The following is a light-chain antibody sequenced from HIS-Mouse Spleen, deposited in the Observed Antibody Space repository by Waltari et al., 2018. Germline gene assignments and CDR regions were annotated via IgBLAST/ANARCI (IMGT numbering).Light chain of an antibody. CDR2: WAS. V-gene: IGKV4-1*01. CDR1: QSVVYSSNNKNY. Sequence: DIVMTQSPDSLAVSLGERATINCKSSQSVVYSSNNKNYLAWYQQKPGQPPKLLIYWASTRESGVPDRFSGSGSGTAVTLTISSLQAEDVAVYYCQQYYSTPWTFGQGTKVEIK. J-gene: IGKJ1*01. CDR3: QQYYSTPWT.